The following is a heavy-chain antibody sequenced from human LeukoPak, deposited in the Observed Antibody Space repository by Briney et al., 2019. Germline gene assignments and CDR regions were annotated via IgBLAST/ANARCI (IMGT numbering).Heavy chain of an antibody. CDR3: AKALNWGSANY. Sequence: GGSLRLSCAASGFVFSSFWMYWVRQAPGRGLVWVSRINSDGSSIAYADSVKGRFTISRDNAKNTLFLQMNSLTVEDAAMYYCAKALNWGSANYWGQGTLVTVSS. V-gene: IGHV3-74*01. J-gene: IGHJ4*02. CDR2: INSDGSSI. D-gene: IGHD7-27*01. CDR1: GFVFSSFW.